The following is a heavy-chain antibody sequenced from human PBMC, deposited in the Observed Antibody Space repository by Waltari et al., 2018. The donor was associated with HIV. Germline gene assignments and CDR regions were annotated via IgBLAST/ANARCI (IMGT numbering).Heavy chain of an antibody. CDR1: GGSISSYY. J-gene: IGHJ4*02. CDR2: IYTSGST. V-gene: IGHV4-4*07. CDR3: ARFLHNYDSSGYADY. D-gene: IGHD3-22*01. Sequence: TLSLTCTVSGGSISSYYWSWIRQPAGKGLEWIGRIYTSGSTNYNPSLKSRVTMSVDTSKNQFSLKLSSVTAADTAVYYCARFLHNYDSSGYADYWGQGTLVTVSS.